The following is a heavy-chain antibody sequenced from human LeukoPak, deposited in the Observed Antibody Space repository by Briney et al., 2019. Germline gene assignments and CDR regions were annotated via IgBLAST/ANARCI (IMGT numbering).Heavy chain of an antibody. J-gene: IGHJ2*01. CDR2: ISAYNDNT. D-gene: IGHD4-17*01. Sequence: GASVKVSCKASGYTFTSYGISWVRQAPGQGLEWMGWISAYNDNTNYAQKLQGRVTMTTDTSTSTAYMELRSLRSDDTAVYYCARGSPTVTHWYFDLWGRGTLVTVSS. CDR3: ARGSPTVTHWYFDL. CDR1: GYTFTSYG. V-gene: IGHV1-18*04.